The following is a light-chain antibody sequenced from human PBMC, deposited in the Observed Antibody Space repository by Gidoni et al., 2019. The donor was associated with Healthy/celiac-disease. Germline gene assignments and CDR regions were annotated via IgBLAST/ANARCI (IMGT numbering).Light chain of an antibody. CDR2: DAS. J-gene: IGKJ3*01. Sequence: DITMTQSPSSLSASVGDRVTITCQASQDISNYLNWYQQKPGKAPKLLIYDASNLETGVPSRFSGSGSGTDFTFTISSLQPEDMATYYCQQYDNLPFGPGTKVDIK. V-gene: IGKV1-33*01. CDR3: QQYDNLP. CDR1: QDISNY.